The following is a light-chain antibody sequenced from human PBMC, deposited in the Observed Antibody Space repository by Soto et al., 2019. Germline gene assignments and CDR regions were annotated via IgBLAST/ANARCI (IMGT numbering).Light chain of an antibody. V-gene: IGKV1-39*01. J-gene: IGKJ1*01. CDR2: AAS. Sequence: DIQVTHSPSSLFASVGERVTITCRASQSISNYLNWYQQKPGKAPKLLIYAASSLQSGVPSRFSGSVSGADFTLTISSLQPEDFATYYCQQTYTIPWAFGQGTKVEI. CDR1: QSISNY. CDR3: QQTYTIPWA.